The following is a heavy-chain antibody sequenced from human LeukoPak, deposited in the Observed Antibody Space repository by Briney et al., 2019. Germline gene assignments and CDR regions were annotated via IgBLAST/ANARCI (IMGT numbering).Heavy chain of an antibody. CDR2: IIPIFGTA. J-gene: IGHJ3*02. CDR3: ARMVAPPNDAFDI. Sequence: SVKVSCKASGGTFSSYAISGVRQAPGQGLEWMGGIIPIFGTANYAHKFQGRVTITTYESTSTAYMELSSLRSEDTAVYYCARMVAPPNDAFDIWGQGTMVTVSS. D-gene: IGHD2-8*01. V-gene: IGHV1-69*05. CDR1: GGTFSSYA.